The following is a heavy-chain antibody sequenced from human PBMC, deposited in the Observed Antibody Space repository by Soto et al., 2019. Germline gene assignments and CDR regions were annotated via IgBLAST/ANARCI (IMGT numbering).Heavy chain of an antibody. V-gene: IGHV1-3*01. D-gene: IGHD5-18*01. CDR1: GYAFTSYA. Sequence: ASVKVSCKACGYAFTSYARHLVRQAPGQSLEWMGWIKVGNGDTRYSQNFQGRVVISSDTSANTAYMELSSLRFEDTAVYYCARDWYVYGYGNFAYWGQGTLVTVSS. CDR2: IKVGNGDT. CDR3: ARDWYVYGYGNFAY. J-gene: IGHJ4*02.